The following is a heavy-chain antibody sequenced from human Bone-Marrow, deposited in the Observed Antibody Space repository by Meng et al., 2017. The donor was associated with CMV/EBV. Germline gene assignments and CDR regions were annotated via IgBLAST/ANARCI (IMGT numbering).Heavy chain of an antibody. CDR2: INHSGTT. V-gene: IGHV4-34*01. D-gene: IGHD6-6*01. CDR1: GGSFSGYY. CDR3: ARSTISPIGARLNFDY. J-gene: IGHJ4*02. Sequence: SETLSLTCAVYGGSFSGYYWSWIRQPPGKGLEWIGEINHSGTTNYDPSLKSRVTMSVDRSKNQFSLKLSSVTAADTAVYYCARSTISPIGARLNFDYWGQGTLVTVSS.